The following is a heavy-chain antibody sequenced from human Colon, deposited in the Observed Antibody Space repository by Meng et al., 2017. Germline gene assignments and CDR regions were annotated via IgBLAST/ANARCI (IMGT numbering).Heavy chain of an antibody. CDR1: GGYFSGYY. D-gene: IGHD1-26*01. J-gene: IGHJ1*01. CDR2: INHSGST. V-gene: IGHV4-34*01. Sequence: QVQLQQWGSGLLNLSETLSPTCAVYGGYFSGYYWSWIRQPPGKGLEWIGEINHSGSTNYNPSLKSRVTISVDTSKNQFSLKLSSVTAADTAVYYCARGRYRYSGSYSKGAEYFQHWGQGTLVTVSS. CDR3: ARGRYRYSGSYSKGAEYFQH.